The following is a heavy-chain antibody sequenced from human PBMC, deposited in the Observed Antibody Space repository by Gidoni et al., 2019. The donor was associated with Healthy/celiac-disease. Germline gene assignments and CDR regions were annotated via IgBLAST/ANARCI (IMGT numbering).Heavy chain of an antibody. V-gene: IGHV3-33*01. J-gene: IGHJ3*02. CDR1: GFTFSSYG. CDR2: IWYDGSNK. Sequence: QVQRVESGGGVVQPGRSLRLSCAASGFTFSSYGMHWVRQAPGKGLEWVAVIWYDGSNKYYADSVKGRFTISRDNSKNTLYLQMNSLLAEDTAVYYCARDRGKDSGSYYNGGAFDIWGQGTMVTVSS. D-gene: IGHD3-10*01. CDR3: ARDRGKDSGSYYNGGAFDI.